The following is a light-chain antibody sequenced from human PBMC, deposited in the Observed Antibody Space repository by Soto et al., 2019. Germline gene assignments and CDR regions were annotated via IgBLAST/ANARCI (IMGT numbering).Light chain of an antibody. CDR2: TTN. J-gene: IGLJ1*01. Sequence: QPVLTHPHSASGTPGQRVTISCSGSSSNIGTSSVHWFQQLPGTAPKLLISTTNQRPSGVPERFSGSKSGTSASLAISGLQSEDEADYYCAAWDDSLNGHVFGTGTKVTVL. V-gene: IGLV1-44*01. CDR1: SSNIGTSS. CDR3: AAWDDSLNGHV.